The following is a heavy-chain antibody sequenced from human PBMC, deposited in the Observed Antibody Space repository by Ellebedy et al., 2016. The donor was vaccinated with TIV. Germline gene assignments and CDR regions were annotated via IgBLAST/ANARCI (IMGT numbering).Heavy chain of an antibody. D-gene: IGHD5-24*01. CDR3: MRTVQLAFYMNV. V-gene: IGHV4-30-2*04. Sequence: SRVTISVDTSKNQFSLKLSSVTAADTAVYYCMRTVQLAFYMNVWGRGTSVTVSS. J-gene: IGHJ6*03.